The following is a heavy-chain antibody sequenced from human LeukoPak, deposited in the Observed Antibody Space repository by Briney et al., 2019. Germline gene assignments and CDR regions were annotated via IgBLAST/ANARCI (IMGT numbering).Heavy chain of an antibody. J-gene: IGHJ6*03. Sequence: PSETLSLTCTVSGGSISSSSYYWGWIRQPPGKGLEWIGSMYYSGSTYYNPSLKSRVTISVDTSKNQFSLKLSSVTAADTAVYYCARLPNYYYYYIDVWGKGTTVTISS. CDR2: MYYSGST. CDR1: GGSISSSSYY. CDR3: ARLPNYYYYYIDV. V-gene: IGHV4-39*01.